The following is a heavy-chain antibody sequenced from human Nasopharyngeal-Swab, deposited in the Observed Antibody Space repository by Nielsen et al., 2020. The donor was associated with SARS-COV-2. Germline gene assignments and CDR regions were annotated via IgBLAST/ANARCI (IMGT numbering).Heavy chain of an antibody. Sequence: SETLSLTCTVSGGSISSYYWSWIRQPPGQGLEWIGYIYYSGSTNYNPSLKSRVTISVDTSKNQFSLKLSSVTAADTAVYYCARVPLFHAFDIWGQGTMVTVSS. CDR1: GGSISSYY. J-gene: IGHJ3*02. CDR2: IYYSGST. CDR3: ARVPLFHAFDI. V-gene: IGHV4-59*01. D-gene: IGHD3-3*01.